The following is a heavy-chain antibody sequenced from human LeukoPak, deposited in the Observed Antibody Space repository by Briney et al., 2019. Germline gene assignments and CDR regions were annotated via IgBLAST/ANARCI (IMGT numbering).Heavy chain of an antibody. CDR1: GGSISSYY. CDR2: IYFSGST. Sequence: SETLSLTCTVSGGSISSYYWSWIRQPPGKGLEWIGYIYFSGSTNYNPSLKSRVTISVDTSKNQFSLKLSSVTAADTAVYYCARQGGGFWYFDLWGRGTLVTVSS. CDR3: ARQGGGFWYFDL. D-gene: IGHD6-25*01. V-gene: IGHV4-59*08. J-gene: IGHJ2*01.